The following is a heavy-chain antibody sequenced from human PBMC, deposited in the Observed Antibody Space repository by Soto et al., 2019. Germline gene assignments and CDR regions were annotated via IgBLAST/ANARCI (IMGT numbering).Heavy chain of an antibody. D-gene: IGHD5-12*01. Sequence: PSETLSLTCTVSGASIRGYHWSWIRQFPGKGLECLGYISYSGATNYNPSLKSRVTISVDTSKNQFSLKLSSVTAADTAVYYCARDNQWLRGWIDPWGQGTLVSVSS. CDR3: ARDNQWLRGWIDP. CDR1: GASIRGYH. J-gene: IGHJ5*02. CDR2: ISYSGAT. V-gene: IGHV4-59*01.